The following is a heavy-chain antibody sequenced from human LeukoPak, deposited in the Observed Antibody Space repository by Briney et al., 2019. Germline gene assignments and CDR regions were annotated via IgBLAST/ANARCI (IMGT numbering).Heavy chain of an antibody. D-gene: IGHD6-6*01. V-gene: IGHV4-4*09. CDR1: GGSISSYY. Sequence: SETLSLTCTVSGGSISSYYWSWIRQPPGKGLEWIGYIYTSGSTNYNPSLKSRVTISVDTSKNQFSLKLSLVTAADTAVDYCAGLAVHAYRSAFPIFDVWGKGTTVTVSS. J-gene: IGHJ6*04. CDR3: AGLAVHAYRSAFPIFDV. CDR2: IYTSGST.